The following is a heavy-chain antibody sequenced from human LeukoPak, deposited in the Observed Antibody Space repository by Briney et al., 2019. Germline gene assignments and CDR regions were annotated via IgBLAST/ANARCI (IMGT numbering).Heavy chain of an antibody. J-gene: IGHJ5*02. D-gene: IGHD6-19*01. Sequence: PGGSLRLSCAASGFTFSSYEMNWVRQAPGKGLEWVSYISSSGSTIYYADSVKGRFTTSRDNAKNSLYLQMNSLRAEDTAVYYCARAFVGSYSSGRYHGSGWFDPWGQGTLVTVSS. CDR2: ISSSGSTI. CDR3: ARAFVGSYSSGRYHGSGWFDP. CDR1: GFTFSSYE. V-gene: IGHV3-48*03.